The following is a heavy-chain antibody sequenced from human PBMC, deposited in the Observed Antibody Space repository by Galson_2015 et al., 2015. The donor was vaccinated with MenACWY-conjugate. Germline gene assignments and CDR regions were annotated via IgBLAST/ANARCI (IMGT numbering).Heavy chain of an antibody. D-gene: IGHD2-21*01. CDR2: IRSKAFGKTT. CDR3: TSRLIGVIAAFDY. J-gene: IGHJ4*02. Sequence: SLRLSCATSGFSFGDYTLSWVRQAPGKGLEWVGFIRSKAFGKTTEYAASVKDRFTISRDDSTRIAYLQMNSLKTDDTAVYYCTSRLIGVIAAFDYWGQGTLVTVSS. CDR1: GFSFGDYT. V-gene: IGHV3-49*04.